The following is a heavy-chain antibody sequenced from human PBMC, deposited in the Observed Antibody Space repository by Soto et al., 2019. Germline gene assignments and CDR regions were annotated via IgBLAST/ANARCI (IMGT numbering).Heavy chain of an antibody. Sequence: QVQLLESGPGLVKPSQTLSLTCTVSGGSISSGDYYWSWIRQPPGKGLEWIGYIYYSGSTYYNPSLKSRVTISVDTSKNQFSLKLSSVTAADTAVYYCARDPRASITGTTGWFDPWGQGTLVTVSS. CDR1: GGSISSGDYY. CDR3: ARDPRASITGTTGWFDP. V-gene: IGHV4-30-4*01. D-gene: IGHD1-20*01. CDR2: IYYSGST. J-gene: IGHJ5*02.